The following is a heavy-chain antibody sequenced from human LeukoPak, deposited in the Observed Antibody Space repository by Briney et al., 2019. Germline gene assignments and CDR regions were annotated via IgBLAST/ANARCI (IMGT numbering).Heavy chain of an antibody. D-gene: IGHD3-22*01. V-gene: IGHV1-69*04. Sequence: SVKVSCKASGGTFSSYAISWVRQAPGQGLEWMGRIIPILGIANYAQKFQGRVTITEDKSTSTAYMELSSLRSEDTAVYYCAEEDSSPSLDYWGQGTLVTVSS. CDR1: GGTFSSYA. J-gene: IGHJ4*02. CDR3: AEEDSSPSLDY. CDR2: IIPILGIA.